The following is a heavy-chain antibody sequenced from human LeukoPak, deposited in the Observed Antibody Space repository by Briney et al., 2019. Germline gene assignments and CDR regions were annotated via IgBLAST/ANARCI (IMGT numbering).Heavy chain of an antibody. Sequence: SVKVSCKASGGTFSSYAISWVRQAPGQGLEWMGGIIPIFGTANYAQKFQGRVTITADESTSTAYMELSSPRSEDTAVYYCARVLGSGQQLVKGNAFDIWGQGTMVTVSS. J-gene: IGHJ3*02. V-gene: IGHV1-69*01. CDR1: GGTFSSYA. CDR3: ARVLGSGQQLVKGNAFDI. CDR2: IIPIFGTA. D-gene: IGHD6-13*01.